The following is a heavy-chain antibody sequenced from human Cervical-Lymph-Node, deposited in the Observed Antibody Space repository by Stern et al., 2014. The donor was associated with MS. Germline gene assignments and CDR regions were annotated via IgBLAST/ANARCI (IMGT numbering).Heavy chain of an antibody. CDR1: GDSISGYF. Sequence: QVQLQESGPGLVKPSETLSLTCTVSGDSISGYFWIWIRQPPGKGLEWIGYFSYAGSTSYNPSLKSRLTISADTSKNQFSLRLSSVTAADTAMYYCARAQGGYYDATGYYLDYWGQGTLGTVSS. J-gene: IGHJ4*02. V-gene: IGHV4-59*01. CDR3: ARAQGGYYDATGYYLDY. D-gene: IGHD3-22*01. CDR2: FSYAGST.